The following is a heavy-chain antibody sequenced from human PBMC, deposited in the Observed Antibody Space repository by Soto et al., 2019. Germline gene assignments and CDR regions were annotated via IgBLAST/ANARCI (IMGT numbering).Heavy chain of an antibody. CDR2: IIPTFGTA. Sequence: SVKVSCKASGGTFSSNAISWVRQAPGQGLEWMGGIIPTFGTANYAQKFQGRVTITADESTSTAYMELSSLRSEDTAVYYCARRGYDFWSGYYRDYYYYGMDVWGQGTTVTVSS. J-gene: IGHJ6*02. D-gene: IGHD3-3*01. CDR1: GGTFSSNA. V-gene: IGHV1-69*13. CDR3: ARRGYDFWSGYYRDYYYYGMDV.